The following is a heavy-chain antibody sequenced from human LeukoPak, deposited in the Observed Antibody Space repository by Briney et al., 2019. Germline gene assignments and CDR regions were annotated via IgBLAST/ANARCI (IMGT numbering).Heavy chain of an antibody. D-gene: IGHD6-19*01. Sequence: ASVKVSCKASVYIFSKYGGSWVRQTPGQGLEWMGWISTFDGRTNFPRKFRGRVTLTTDTSMSTAYMELRSTKPDDTAVYYCARDFLEADGHTEDYFDYWGQGTLVTVSS. CDR2: ISTFDGRT. CDR3: ARDFLEADGHTEDYFDY. V-gene: IGHV1-18*01. CDR1: VYIFSKYG. J-gene: IGHJ4*02.